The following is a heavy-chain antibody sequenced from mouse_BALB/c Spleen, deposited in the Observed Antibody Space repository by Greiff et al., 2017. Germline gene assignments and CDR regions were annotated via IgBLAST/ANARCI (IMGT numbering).Heavy chain of an antibody. V-gene: IGHV3-6*02. J-gene: IGHJ4*01. CDR3: ASLITTVVPHYAMDY. D-gene: IGHD1-1*01. CDR1: GYSITSGYY. CDR2: ISYDGSN. Sequence: EVKLVESGPGLVKPSQSLSLTCSVTGYSITSGYYWNWIRQFPGNKLEWMGYISYDGSNNYNPSLKNRISITRDTSKNQFFLKLNSVTTEDTATYYCASLITTVVPHYAMDYWGQGTSVTVSS.